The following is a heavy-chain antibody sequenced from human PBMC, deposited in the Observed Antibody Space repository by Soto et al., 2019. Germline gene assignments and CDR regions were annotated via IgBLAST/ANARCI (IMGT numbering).Heavy chain of an antibody. CDR1: GGSISPYY. CDR3: ARHLIDGLPGQDY. V-gene: IGHV4-59*08. CDR2: IYHSGST. J-gene: IGHJ4*02. D-gene: IGHD2-8*01. Sequence: ETLSLTCIVSGGSISPYYWSWIRQPPGKGLEWIGEIYHSGSTKYNPSLESRVTISVDTSKNLFSLKLSSVTAADTAVYYCARHLIDGLPGQDYWGLGTLVTVSS.